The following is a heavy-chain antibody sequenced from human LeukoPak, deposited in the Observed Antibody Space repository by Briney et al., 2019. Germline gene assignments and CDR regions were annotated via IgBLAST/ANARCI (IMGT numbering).Heavy chain of an antibody. CDR3: AHRLVTTVTSGDYYFDL. D-gene: IGHD4-17*01. CDR1: GSALRTNEVG. CDR2: IYWNGEK. J-gene: IGHJ2*01. V-gene: IGHV2-5*01. Sequence: SCPTQANPKQPLTLTCTFSGSALRTNEVGVGYIRQPPGKALESLTVIYWNGEKCYSPSLKSRLTIAKGTSKNQVVLTMTNTEPVDTATYYCAHRLVTTVTSGDYYFDLWGRGTLVTVSS.